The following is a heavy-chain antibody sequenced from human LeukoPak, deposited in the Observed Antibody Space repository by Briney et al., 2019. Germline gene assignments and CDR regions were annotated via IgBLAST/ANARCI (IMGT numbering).Heavy chain of an antibody. V-gene: IGHV4-34*01. D-gene: IGHD3-3*01. J-gene: IGHJ3*02. CDR2: INHSGST. Sequence: SETLSLTCAVYGGSFSGYYWSWIRQHPGKGLEWIGEINHSGSTNYNPSLKSRVTISVDTSKNQFSLKLSSVTAADTAVYYCARRGLYYDFWSGYYKSDAFDIWGQGTMVTVSS. CDR3: ARRGLYYDFWSGYYKSDAFDI. CDR1: GGSFSGYY.